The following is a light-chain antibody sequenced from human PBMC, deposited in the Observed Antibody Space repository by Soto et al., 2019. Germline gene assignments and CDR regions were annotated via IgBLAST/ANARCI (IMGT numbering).Light chain of an antibody. CDR1: SNDVGSYNL. V-gene: IGLV2-23*01. CDR3: CSCVGSKTLV. Sequence: QSVLTQPASVSGSPGQSITISCTGTSNDVGSYNLVSWYQQHPGKAPKFMIYEDNKRASGVSNRFYGSKSGNTASLTISGLQAEDEADYYCCSCVGSKTLVFGGWTKLTVL. CDR2: EDN. J-gene: IGLJ2*01.